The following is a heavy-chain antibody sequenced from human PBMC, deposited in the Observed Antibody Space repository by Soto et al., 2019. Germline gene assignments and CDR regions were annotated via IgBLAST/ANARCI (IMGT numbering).Heavy chain of an antibody. Sequence: SETLSLTCTVSGASISSGGYYWSWVRQPPGKGLEWIGEIYYSGSTYYNPSLKSRVTISVDTSKNQFSLKLSSVTAADTAVYYCARERPDGARLDPWGQGTLVTVSS. CDR2: IYYSGST. J-gene: IGHJ5*02. D-gene: IGHD6-6*01. V-gene: IGHV4-30-4*01. CDR3: ARERPDGARLDP. CDR1: GASISSGGYY.